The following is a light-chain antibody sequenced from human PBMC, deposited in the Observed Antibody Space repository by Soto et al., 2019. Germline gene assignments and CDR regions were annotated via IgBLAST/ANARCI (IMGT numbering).Light chain of an antibody. V-gene: IGKV4-1*01. J-gene: IGKJ1*01. Sequence: DIVMTQSPDSLAVSLGERATINCKSSQSVLYSSNNKNYLAWYQQKPGQPPKLLIYWSSTRESGVPDRFSGSGSGTDFTLAISSLRAEDVAVYYCQQYYSTPQTFGQGTKVESK. CDR1: QSVLYSSNNKNY. CDR2: WSS. CDR3: QQYYSTPQT.